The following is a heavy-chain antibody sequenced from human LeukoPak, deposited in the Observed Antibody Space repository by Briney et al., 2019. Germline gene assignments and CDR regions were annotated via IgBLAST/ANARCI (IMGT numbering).Heavy chain of an antibody. Sequence: SETLSLTCTVSGGSISSSSYYWGWIRQPPGKGLEWIGSIYYSGSTYYNPSLKSRVTISVDTSKNQFSLKLSSVTAADTAVYYCARDHPGSGPHFDYWGQGTLVTASS. CDR3: ARDHPGSGPHFDY. V-gene: IGHV4-39*07. CDR2: IYYSGST. J-gene: IGHJ4*02. CDR1: GGSISSSSYY. D-gene: IGHD1-26*01.